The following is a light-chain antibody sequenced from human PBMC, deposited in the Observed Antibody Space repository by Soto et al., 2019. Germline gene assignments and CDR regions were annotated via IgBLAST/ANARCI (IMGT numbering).Light chain of an antibody. CDR3: QQYCSSPSS. V-gene: IGKV3-20*01. J-gene: IGKJ3*01. CDR1: QSLSSNN. Sequence: EIVLTQSPGTLSLSPGERATLSCRASQSLSSNNLAWYQQKPGQAPRLLIYGASRRATGTPDRFSGSGSGTDFTLTINRLEPEDFAVYYCQQYCSSPSSFGPGTKVDFK. CDR2: GAS.